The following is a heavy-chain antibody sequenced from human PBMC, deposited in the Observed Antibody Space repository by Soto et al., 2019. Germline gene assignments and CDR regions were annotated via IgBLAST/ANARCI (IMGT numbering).Heavy chain of an antibody. CDR2: IYSSGNT. D-gene: IGHD3-3*01. CDR3: ARGQRFSDWFDP. J-gene: IGHJ5*02. CDR1: GGSISSYR. V-gene: IGHV4-4*07. Sequence: SETLALTCTVSGGSISSYRWSWIRQPAWKGLEWIGRIYSSGNTKYNPSLQSRVTMSLDTSNNQFSLRLTSVTAADTAVYYCARGQRFSDWFDPWGQGTLVTVSS.